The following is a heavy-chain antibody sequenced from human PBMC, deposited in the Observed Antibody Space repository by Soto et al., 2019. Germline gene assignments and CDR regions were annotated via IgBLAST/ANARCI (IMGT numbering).Heavy chain of an antibody. CDR3: ARDRGSYGMDV. CDR2: IYGSGIT. Sequence: WTWVRQRPGKGLEWIGYIYGSGITYYSPSLVSRGSISMDTSKNQFSLKMTSVTAADTAMYFCARDRGSYGMDVWGQGTTVTVSS. J-gene: IGHJ6*02. V-gene: IGHV4-31*02.